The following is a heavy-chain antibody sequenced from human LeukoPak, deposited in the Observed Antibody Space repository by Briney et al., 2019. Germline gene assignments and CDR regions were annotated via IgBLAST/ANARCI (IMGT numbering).Heavy chain of an antibody. CDR2: IKSKTEGGTT. D-gene: IGHD3-22*01. V-gene: IGHV3-15*01. Sequence: PGVTLRLSCAASGITFSNYGMFWVRQAPGKGLEGVSRIKSKTEGGTTDYAARVKSRVNISRDDSKITLYLQMNSLKTEDTAVYYCTTDPSGILITMIVVGDAFDIWGQGTMVTVSS. CDR3: TTDPSGILITMIVVGDAFDI. J-gene: IGHJ3*02. CDR1: GITFSNYG.